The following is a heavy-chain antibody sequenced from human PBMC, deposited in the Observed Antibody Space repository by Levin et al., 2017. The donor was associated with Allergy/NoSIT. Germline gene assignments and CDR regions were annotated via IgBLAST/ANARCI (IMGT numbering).Heavy chain of an antibody. J-gene: IGHJ5*02. CDR2: IKNDGTTT. Sequence: LSLTCAGSGFTFRSPWMNWVRQAPGKGLVWVSRIKNDGTTTYYADSVKGRFTISRDNAKNMLYLQMNSLRVEDTAVYYCTRSDWFDPWGQGTLVIVSS. V-gene: IGHV3-74*01. CDR3: TRSDWFDP. CDR1: GFTFRSPW.